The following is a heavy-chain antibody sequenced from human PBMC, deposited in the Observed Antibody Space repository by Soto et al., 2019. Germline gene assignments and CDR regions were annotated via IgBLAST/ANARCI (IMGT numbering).Heavy chain of an antibody. CDR2: ISSSSSTI. Sequence: EVQLVESGGGLVQPGGSLRLSCAASGFTFSSYSMNWVRQAPGKGLEWVSYISSSSSTIYYADSVKGRFTISRDNAKNSLYLQMNSLRADDTAVYYCARENYDYIWGSYRHRYFDYWGQGTLVTVSS. V-gene: IGHV3-48*01. D-gene: IGHD3-16*02. CDR3: ARENYDYIWGSYRHRYFDY. J-gene: IGHJ4*02. CDR1: GFTFSSYS.